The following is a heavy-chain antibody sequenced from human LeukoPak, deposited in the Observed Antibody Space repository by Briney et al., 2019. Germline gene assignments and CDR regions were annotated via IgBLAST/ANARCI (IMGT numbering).Heavy chain of an antibody. CDR3: ARELYSSGYHDTFDI. D-gene: IGHD3-22*01. CDR1: GGSFSGYY. CDR2: INHSGST. V-gene: IGHV4-34*01. Sequence: SETLSLTCAVYGGSFSGYYWSWIRQPPGKGLEWIGEINHSGSTNYNPSLKSRVTISVDTSKNQFSLKLSSVTAADTAVYYCARELYSSGYHDTFDIWGQGTMVTVSS. J-gene: IGHJ3*02.